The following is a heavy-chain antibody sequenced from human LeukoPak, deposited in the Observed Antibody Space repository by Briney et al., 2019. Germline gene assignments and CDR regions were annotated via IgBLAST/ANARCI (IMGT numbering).Heavy chain of an antibody. D-gene: IGHD3-10*01. V-gene: IGHV4-39*07. CDR3: ARDSGYYYGSGSYSPLDY. Sequence: PSETLSLTCTVSGGSISSSSYYWGWIRQPPGKGLEWIGTIYYSGSTYYNPSLKSRVTISVDTSKNQSSLKLSSVTAADTAVYYCARDSGYYYGSGSYSPLDYWGQGTLVTVSS. CDR1: GGSISSSSYY. J-gene: IGHJ4*02. CDR2: IYYSGST.